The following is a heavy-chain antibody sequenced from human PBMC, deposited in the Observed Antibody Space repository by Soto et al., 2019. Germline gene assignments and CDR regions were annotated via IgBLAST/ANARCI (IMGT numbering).Heavy chain of an antibody. CDR1: GFSFSAYA. CDR2: LVGNGGDR. J-gene: IGHJ3*02. D-gene: IGHD2-8*01. Sequence: GGSLRLSCAASGFSFSAYAMNWVRQAPGKGLQWVSGLVGNGGDRNYADSARGRFTVSRDNSKNTLYLQMNNLRGEDTAVYYCAKDFIANNGVWEAFDMWGRGTEVTVS. V-gene: IGHV3-23*01. CDR3: AKDFIANNGVWEAFDM.